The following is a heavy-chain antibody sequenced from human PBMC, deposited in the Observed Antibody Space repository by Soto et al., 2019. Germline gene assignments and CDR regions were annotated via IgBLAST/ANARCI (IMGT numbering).Heavy chain of an antibody. CDR3: AKVGPSYYYGMDV. CDR2: ISGSGRTI. V-gene: IGHV3-23*01. Sequence: GGSLRLSCAASGFAFYYYNMNWVRQAPGRGLEWVSSISGSGRTIYHADSMRGRFAISRDNSKNSLYLQLNNLRVDDTAVYYCAKVGPSYYYGMDVWGQGTTVTVSS. D-gene: IGHD1-26*01. J-gene: IGHJ6*02. CDR1: GFAFYYYN.